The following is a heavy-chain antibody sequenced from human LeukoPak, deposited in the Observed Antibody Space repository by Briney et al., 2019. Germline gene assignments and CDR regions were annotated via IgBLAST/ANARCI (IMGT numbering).Heavy chain of an antibody. CDR3: ARYIVATILFDY. D-gene: IGHD5-12*01. V-gene: IGHV3-53*01. J-gene: IGHJ4*02. Sequence: PSETLSLTCTVSGGSISSYYWSWVRQAPGKGLEWVSVIYSGGSTYYADSVKGRFTISRDNSKNTLYLQMNSLRAEDTAVYYCARYIVATILFDYWGQGTLVTVSS. CDR2: IYSGGST. CDR1: GGSISSYY.